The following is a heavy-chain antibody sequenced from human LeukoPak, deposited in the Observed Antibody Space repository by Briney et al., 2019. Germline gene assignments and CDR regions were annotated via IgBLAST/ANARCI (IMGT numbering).Heavy chain of an antibody. V-gene: IGHV4-38-2*01. CDR1: GYSISSGDY. D-gene: IGHD3-16*02. Sequence: SETLSLTCAVSGYSISSGDYWGWIRQSQGKGLEWIGNIFHSGSTYHNPSLKSRVTISVDTSKNEFSLNLSSVTAADTAVYYCAGGICYLIEYWGQGTQVTVSS. CDR2: IFHSGST. J-gene: IGHJ4*02. CDR3: AGGICYLIEY.